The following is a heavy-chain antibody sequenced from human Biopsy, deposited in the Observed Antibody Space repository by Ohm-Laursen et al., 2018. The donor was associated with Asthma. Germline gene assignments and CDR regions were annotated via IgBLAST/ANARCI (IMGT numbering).Heavy chain of an antibody. D-gene: IGHD3-22*01. Sequence: SLRLSCSASGFTFGDYWMSWVRQVPGKGLEWVSGISWNGATIGYADSVEGRFTISRDNAKNSVFLHMDSLRPEDTAFYYCAKVRSDWVITESFDYWGQGVLVTVSS. CDR2: ISWNGATI. CDR1: GFTFGDYW. CDR3: AKVRSDWVITESFDY. V-gene: IGHV3-9*01. J-gene: IGHJ4*02.